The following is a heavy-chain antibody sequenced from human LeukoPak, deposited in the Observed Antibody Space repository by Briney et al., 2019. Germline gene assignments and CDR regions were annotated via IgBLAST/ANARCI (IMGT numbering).Heavy chain of an antibody. V-gene: IGHV4-4*07. CDR2: IYTSGST. D-gene: IGHD3-22*01. CDR3: ARDTAYYYDSSAYLNYYYMDV. CDR1: GGSISSYY. Sequence: SETLSLTCTVSGGSISSYYWSWIRQPAGKGLEWIGRIYTSGSTNYNPSLKSRVTISVDKSKNQFSLKLSSVTAADTAVYYCARDTAYYYDSSAYLNYYYMDVWGKGPRSPSP. J-gene: IGHJ6*03.